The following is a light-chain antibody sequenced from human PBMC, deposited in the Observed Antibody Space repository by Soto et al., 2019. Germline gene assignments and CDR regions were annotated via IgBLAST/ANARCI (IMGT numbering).Light chain of an antibody. CDR3: QQYGGSPQP. CDR1: QSVSND. CDR2: GAS. Sequence: EIVFTQSPGTLSLSPGERATLSCRASQSVSNDLAWYQQKPGQAPRLLIYGASRRATVIPDRFSGSGSGTHFTLTISRLEPEDFAVYYCQQYGGSPQPFGKDPNVQI. J-gene: IGKJ1*01. V-gene: IGKV3-20*01.